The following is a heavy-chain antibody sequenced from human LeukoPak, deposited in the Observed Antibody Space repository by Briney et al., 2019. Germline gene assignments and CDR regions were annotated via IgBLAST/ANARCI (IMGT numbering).Heavy chain of an antibody. CDR3: ASLTLTYNPLDF. D-gene: IGHD1-1*01. J-gene: IGHJ4*02. V-gene: IGHV4-59*11. CDR1: GGSISRHY. CDR2: ILYSGKT. Sequence: SETLSLTCNVSGGSISRHYWTWIRQPPGKGLEWIGNILYSGKTHYNPSLMSRVTISVDTSKNQFSLKLTSVTAADTAVYYCASLTLTYNPLDFWGQGTLVTVSS.